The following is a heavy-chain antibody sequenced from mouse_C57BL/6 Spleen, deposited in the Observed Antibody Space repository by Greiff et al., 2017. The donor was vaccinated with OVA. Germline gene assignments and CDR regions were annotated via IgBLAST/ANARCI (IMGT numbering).Heavy chain of an antibody. CDR1: GFTFTDYY. J-gene: IGHJ1*03. CDR2: IRNKANGYTT. CDR3: ERYVVTYWYFDV. Sequence: EVTLVESGGGLVQPGGSLSLSCAASGFTFTDYYMSWVRQPPGKALEWLGFIRNKANGYTTEYSASVKGRFTISRDTSQSILYLQMTALRADDSATYYCERYVVTYWYFDVWGTGTTLTVSS. D-gene: IGHD2-13*01. V-gene: IGHV7-3*01.